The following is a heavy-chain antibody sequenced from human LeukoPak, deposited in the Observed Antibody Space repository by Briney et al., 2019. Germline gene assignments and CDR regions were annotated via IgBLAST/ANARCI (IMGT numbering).Heavy chain of an antibody. Sequence: ASVKVSCTASGYTFTSYGISWVRQAPGQGLEWMGWISGYNGNTNYAQKLQGRVAMTTDTSTSTAYMELRSLRSDDTAVYYCARSMVRGVSDYDYWGQGTLVTVSS. CDR3: ARSMVRGVSDYDY. CDR1: GYTFTSYG. CDR2: ISGYNGNT. V-gene: IGHV1-18*01. J-gene: IGHJ4*02. D-gene: IGHD3-10*01.